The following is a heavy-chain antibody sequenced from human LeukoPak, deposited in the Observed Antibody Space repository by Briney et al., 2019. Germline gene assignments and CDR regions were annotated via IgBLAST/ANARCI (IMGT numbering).Heavy chain of an antibody. D-gene: IGHD6-19*01. J-gene: IGHJ4*02. CDR1: GFTFSNYG. CDR2: ISSSGSNI. V-gene: IGHV3-21*05. CDR3: AGEEGQYSSGWYPLSH. Sequence: GGSLRLSCAASGFTFSNYGMNWVRQAPGKGLEWVSDISSSGSNIYYADSVKGRFTISRDKCKNSMYLQMNSLRAEDTAVYWCAGEEGQYSSGWYPLSHWGQGTLLTVCS.